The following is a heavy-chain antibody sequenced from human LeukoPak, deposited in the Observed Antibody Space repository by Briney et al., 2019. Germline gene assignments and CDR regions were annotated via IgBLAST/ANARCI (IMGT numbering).Heavy chain of an antibody. Sequence: GGSLRLSCAASGFTFSSYAMSWVRQAPGKGLEWVSSITGSGGRPYYADSVKGRFTISRDNSKNTLYLQMNSLRAEDTAVYYCAKDIEASIWGQGTLVAVSS. V-gene: IGHV3-23*01. CDR2: ITGSGGRP. CDR1: GFTFSSYA. J-gene: IGHJ4*02. D-gene: IGHD2-15*01. CDR3: AKDIEASI.